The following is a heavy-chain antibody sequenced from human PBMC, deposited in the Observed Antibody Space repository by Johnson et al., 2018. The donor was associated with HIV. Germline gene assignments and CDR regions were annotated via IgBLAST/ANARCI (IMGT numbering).Heavy chain of an antibody. Sequence: VQLVESGGGVVQPGTSLRLSCVASNFTFSSYAMHWVRQAPGKGLGWVALISHGLNNRYYADSVKGRFTVSRDNSKNSLYLQMNSLRAEDTAVYYCARDCSSTSCYMAAFDIWGQGTMVTVSS. J-gene: IGHJ3*02. D-gene: IGHD2-2*02. CDR1: NFTFSSYA. CDR3: ARDCSSTSCYMAAFDI. CDR2: ISHGLNNR. V-gene: IGHV3-30-3*01.